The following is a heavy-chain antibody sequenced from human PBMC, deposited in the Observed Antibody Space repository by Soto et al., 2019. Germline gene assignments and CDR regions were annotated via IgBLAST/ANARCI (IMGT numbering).Heavy chain of an antibody. CDR2: INAGDGNT. Sequence: QVQLVQSGAEVKKPGASVKVSCKASGYSFTSYPVHWVRQAPGQRLEWMGWINAGDGNTKYSQKFQGRVTITRDTSASTAYMELSSLRSEDTAVYYCTRDNSGLGDYWGQGPLVTVSS. J-gene: IGHJ4*02. CDR1: GYSFTSYP. V-gene: IGHV1-3*01. CDR3: TRDNSGLGDY. D-gene: IGHD1-26*01.